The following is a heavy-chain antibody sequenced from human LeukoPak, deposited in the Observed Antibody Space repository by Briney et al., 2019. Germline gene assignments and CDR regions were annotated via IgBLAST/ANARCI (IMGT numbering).Heavy chain of an antibody. CDR3: ARDLKSLASY. CDR1: AFTFSNYA. CDR2: ISYDGSNK. Sequence: PGGSLRLSCAASAFTFSNYAMHWVRQAPGKGLEWVAVISYDGSNKYYADSVKGRFTISRDNSKNTLYLQMNSLRAEDTAVYYCARDLKSLASYWGQGTLVTVSS. J-gene: IGHJ4*02. V-gene: IGHV3-30*19. D-gene: IGHD5-12*01.